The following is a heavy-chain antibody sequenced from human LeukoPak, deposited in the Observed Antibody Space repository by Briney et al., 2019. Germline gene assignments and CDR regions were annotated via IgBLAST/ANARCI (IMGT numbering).Heavy chain of an antibody. CDR3: ARVRPEGDIVVVPAAMDAFDI. D-gene: IGHD2-2*01. J-gene: IGHJ3*02. V-gene: IGHV4-4*07. CDR1: GGSISSYY. CDR2: IYTSGST. Sequence: PSETLSLTCTVSGGSISSYYWSWIRQPAGKGLEWIGRIYTSGSTNYNPSLKSRVTMSVDTSKNQFSLKLSSVTAADTAVYYCARVRPEGDIVVVPAAMDAFDIWGQGTMVTVSS.